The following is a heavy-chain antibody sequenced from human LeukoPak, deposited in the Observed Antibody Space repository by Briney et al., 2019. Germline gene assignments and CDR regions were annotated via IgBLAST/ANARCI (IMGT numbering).Heavy chain of an antibody. CDR2: IYSGGST. V-gene: IGHV3-66*01. J-gene: IGHJ4*02. CDR1: GSTVSSNY. CDR3: ARAPVAGPFDY. D-gene: IGHD6-19*01. Sequence: PGGSLRLFCAASGSTVSSNYMSWVRQAPGKGLEWVSVIYSGGSTYYADSVKGRFTISRDNSKNTLYLQMNSLRAEDTAVYYCARAPVAGPFDYWGQGTLVTVSS.